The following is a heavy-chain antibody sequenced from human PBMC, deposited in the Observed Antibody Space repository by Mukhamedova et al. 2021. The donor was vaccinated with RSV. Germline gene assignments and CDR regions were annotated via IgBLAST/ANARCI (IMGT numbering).Heavy chain of an antibody. V-gene: IGHV4-59*01. CDR3: ARDLGLERSYYYMDV. J-gene: IGHJ6*03. CDR2: LHFSGVT. Sequence: GYLHFSGVTNYNPSLRWRVTISVDASKTQFSLNLSSVTAADTAVYYCARDLGLERSYYYMDVWGKGTTVTVSS. D-gene: IGHD1-1*01.